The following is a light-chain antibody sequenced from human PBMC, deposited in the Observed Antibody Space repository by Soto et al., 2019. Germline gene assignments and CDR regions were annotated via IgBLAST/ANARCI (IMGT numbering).Light chain of an antibody. J-gene: IGLJ1*01. CDR3: QSYDSSLIVSKV. CDR2: ANS. V-gene: IGLV1-40*01. Sequence: QSALTQPPSVSGAPGQRVTISCSGSSSNLGAGYDVQWYRQFPGTAPKLLIYANSVRPSGVPDRFSGSKSGTSASLAITGLQAEDEADYYCQSYDSSLIVSKVFGTGDQGHRP. CDR1: SSNLGAGYD.